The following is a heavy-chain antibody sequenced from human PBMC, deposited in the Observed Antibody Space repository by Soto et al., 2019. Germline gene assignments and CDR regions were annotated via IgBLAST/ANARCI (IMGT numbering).Heavy chain of an antibody. Sequence: LRLSCSVFGFTFSTYAMHWVRQAPGKGLQYVSSISHNGGSTYYADSVKGRFTISRDNSKNSLYLQMSSLRVEDTAVYYCVKDRYIDYWGQGTLVTVSS. V-gene: IGHV3-64D*06. CDR2: ISHNGGST. CDR3: VKDRYIDY. CDR1: GFTFSTYA. J-gene: IGHJ4*02.